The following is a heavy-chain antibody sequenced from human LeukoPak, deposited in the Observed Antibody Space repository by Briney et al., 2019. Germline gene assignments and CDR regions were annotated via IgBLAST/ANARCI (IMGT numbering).Heavy chain of an antibody. D-gene: IGHD6-19*01. Sequence: GGSLRLSCAASGFTFSSYVMSWVRQAPGKGLEWVSAISGSGGSTYYADSVKGRFTISRDNSKNTLYLQMNSLRAEDTAVYYCAKDGNIAVAGTIDYWGQGTLVTVSS. CDR2: ISGSGGST. CDR1: GFTFSSYV. V-gene: IGHV3-23*01. CDR3: AKDGNIAVAGTIDY. J-gene: IGHJ4*02.